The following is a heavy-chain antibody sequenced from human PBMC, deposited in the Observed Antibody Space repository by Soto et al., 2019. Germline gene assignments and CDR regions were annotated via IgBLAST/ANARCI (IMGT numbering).Heavy chain of an antibody. CDR1: GFTFSSYA. CDR3: AKCMDNGHEYGRYFDY. D-gene: IGHD2-8*01. Sequence: PGGSLRLSCAASGFTFSSYAMSWVRQAPGKGLEWVSAISGGGDSTHYADSVRGRFTISRDNSKNTLYLQMNSLRDEDTAVYYCAKCMDNGHEYGRYFDYWGQGTLVTVSS. CDR2: ISGGGDST. J-gene: IGHJ4*02. V-gene: IGHV3-23*01.